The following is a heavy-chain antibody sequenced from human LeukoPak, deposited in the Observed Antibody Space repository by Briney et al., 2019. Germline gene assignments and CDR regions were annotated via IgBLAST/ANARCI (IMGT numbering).Heavy chain of an antibody. D-gene: IGHD3-22*01. CDR1: GYTFTSYG. CDR2: ISAYNGNT. CDR3: ARAPPYYYDSSGYYLDAFDI. J-gene: IGHJ3*02. V-gene: IGHV1-18*01. Sequence: ASVKVSCKASGYTFTSYGISWVRQAPGQGLEWMGWISAYNGNTNYAQKLQGRVTMTADTSTSTAYMELRSLRSDDTAVNYCARAPPYYYDSSGYYLDAFDIWGQGTMVTVSS.